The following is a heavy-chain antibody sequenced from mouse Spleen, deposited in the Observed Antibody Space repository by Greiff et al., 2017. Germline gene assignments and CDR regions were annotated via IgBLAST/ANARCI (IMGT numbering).Heavy chain of an antibody. D-gene: IGHD1-1*01. CDR2: ISYDGSN. CDR1: GYSITSGYY. J-gene: IGHJ2*01. CDR3: ARDPSSYYGYFDY. V-gene: IGHV3-6*02. Sequence: EVKLMESGPDLVKPSQSLSLTCTVTGYSITSGYYWNWIRQFPGNKLEWMGYISYDGSNNYNPSLKNRISITRDTSKNQFFLKLNSVTTEDTATYYCARDPSSYYGYFDYWGQGTTLTVSS.